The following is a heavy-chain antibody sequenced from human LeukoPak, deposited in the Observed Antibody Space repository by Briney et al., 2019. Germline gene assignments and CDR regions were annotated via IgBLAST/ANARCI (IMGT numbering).Heavy chain of an antibody. CDR3: ARDPYSGSYPTYYFDY. V-gene: IGHV3-33*01. CDR1: GFTFSSYG. J-gene: IGHJ4*02. Sequence: GGSLRPSCAASGFTFSSYGMHWVRQAPGKGLEWVTVIWYDGTNQYYADSVKGRFTISRDNSKNTLYLQMNSLRAEDTAVYYCARDPYSGSYPTYYFDYWGQGTLVTVSP. D-gene: IGHD1-26*01. CDR2: IWYDGTNQ.